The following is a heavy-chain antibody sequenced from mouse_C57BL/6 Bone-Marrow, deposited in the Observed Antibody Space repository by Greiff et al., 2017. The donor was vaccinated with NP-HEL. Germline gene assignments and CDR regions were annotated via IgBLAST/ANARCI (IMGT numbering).Heavy chain of an antibody. CDR3: SRISTMVKWFAY. J-gene: IGHJ3*01. V-gene: IGHV1-59*01. D-gene: IGHD2-13*01. Sequence: QVQLQQPGAELVRPGTSVKLSCKASGYTFTSYWMHWVKQRPGQGLEWIGVIDPSDSYTNYNQKFKGKATLTVDKSSSTAYMQLSSLTSEDSAVYYGSRISTMVKWFAYWGQGTLVTVSA. CDR2: IDPSDSYT. CDR1: GYTFTSYW.